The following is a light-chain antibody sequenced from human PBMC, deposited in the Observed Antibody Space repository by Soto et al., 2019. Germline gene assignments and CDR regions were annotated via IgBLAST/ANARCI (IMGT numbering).Light chain of an antibody. CDR2: GAS. V-gene: IGKV3-15*01. CDR1: QSVGSD. J-gene: IGKJ4*01. Sequence: DIVMTQSPATLSVSPGARATLSCRASQSVGSDLVWYRQKPGQAPRLLIYGASNRATGIPARFSGSGSGTEFTLTISSLQSEDFAVYYCQQYNNWPLTFGGGTKVDIK. CDR3: QQYNNWPLT.